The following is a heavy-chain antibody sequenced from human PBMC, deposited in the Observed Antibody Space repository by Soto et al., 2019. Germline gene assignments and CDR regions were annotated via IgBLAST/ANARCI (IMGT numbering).Heavy chain of an antibody. J-gene: IGHJ6*02. CDR2: IRSRANNFAT. D-gene: IGHD2-2*02. Sequence: GGSLRLSCTASGFIFSGSAIHWVRQASGKGLEWVGRIRSRANNFATSSAASVKGRFTFSRDDSKNTAYLQMNTLKPEDTAVYYCARGQGAAIGDYYYHGMDVWGQGTTVTVSS. CDR3: ARGQGAAIGDYYYHGMDV. V-gene: IGHV3-73*01. CDR1: GFIFSGSA.